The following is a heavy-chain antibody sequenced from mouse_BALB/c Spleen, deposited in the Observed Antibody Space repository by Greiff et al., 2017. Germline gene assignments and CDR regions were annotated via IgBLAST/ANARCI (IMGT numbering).Heavy chain of an antibody. V-gene: IGHV1S56*01. Sequence: QVHVKQSGPELVKPGASVRISCKASGYTFTSYYIHWVKQRPGQGLEWIGWIYPGNVNTKYNEKFKGKATLTADKSSSTAYMQLSSLTSEDSAVYFCARTGSMTLMDYWGQGTSVTVSS. CDR2: IYPGNVNT. CDR3: ARTGSMTLMDY. J-gene: IGHJ4*01. CDR1: GYTFTSYY. D-gene: IGHD2-3*01.